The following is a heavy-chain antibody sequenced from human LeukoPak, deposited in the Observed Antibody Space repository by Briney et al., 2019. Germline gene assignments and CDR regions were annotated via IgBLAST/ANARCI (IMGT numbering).Heavy chain of an antibody. D-gene: IGHD3-10*01. CDR1: GGSFSGYY. CDR3: ARGGRSGSYHYFDY. V-gene: IGHV4-34*01. J-gene: IGHJ4*02. Sequence: SETLSLTCAVYGGSFSGYYWSWIRQPPGKGLEWIGEINHSGSTNYNPSLKSRVTISVDTSKNQFSLKLSSVTAADTAVYYCARGGRSGSYHYFDYWGQGTLVTVSS. CDR2: INHSGST.